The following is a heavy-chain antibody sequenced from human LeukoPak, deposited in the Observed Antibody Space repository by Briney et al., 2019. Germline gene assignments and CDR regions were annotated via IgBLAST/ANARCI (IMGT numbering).Heavy chain of an antibody. V-gene: IGHV3-15*07. D-gene: IGHD2-2*03. CDR1: GFTFSNAW. CDR3: TTEMVGYCSSTSCYGFY. J-gene: IGHJ4*02. CDR2: IKSKTDGGTT. Sequence: GGSLRLSCAASGFTFSNAWINWVRQAPGKGLEWVGRIKSKTDGGTTDYAAPVKGRFTISRDDSKNTLYLQMNSLKTEDTAVYYCTTEMVGYCSSTSCYGFYWGQGTLVTVSS.